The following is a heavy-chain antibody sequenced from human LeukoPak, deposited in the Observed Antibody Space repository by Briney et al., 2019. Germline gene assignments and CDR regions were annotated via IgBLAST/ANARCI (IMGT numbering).Heavy chain of an antibody. J-gene: IGHJ4*02. CDR2: ISANSGAT. V-gene: IGHV3-23*01. CDR3: SKAGDTNYYRYGDY. Sequence: PXGSLRLSCAASGFTFSSYPMSWVRQAPGRGLEWVSVISANSGATYYADSVKGRFTISRDNAKNTLYLQMNNLGGEDTALYYCSKAGDTNYYRYGDYWGQGTLVTVSS. D-gene: IGHD5-18*01. CDR1: GFTFSSYP.